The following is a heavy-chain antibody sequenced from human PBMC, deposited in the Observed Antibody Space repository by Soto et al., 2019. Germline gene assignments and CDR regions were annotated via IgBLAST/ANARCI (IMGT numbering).Heavy chain of an antibody. J-gene: IGHJ5*02. D-gene: IGHD5-18*01. V-gene: IGHV1-18*01. CDR2: ISAYNGNT. Sequence: GASVKISCKASGYTFTSYGISWVRQAPGQGLEWMGRISAYNGNTNYAQKLQGRVTMTRDTSTSTVYMELSSLRSEDTAVYFCSREGGIQLWFVRDNWFDPWGQGTLVTVSS. CDR1: GYTFTSYG. CDR3: SREGGIQLWFVRDNWFDP.